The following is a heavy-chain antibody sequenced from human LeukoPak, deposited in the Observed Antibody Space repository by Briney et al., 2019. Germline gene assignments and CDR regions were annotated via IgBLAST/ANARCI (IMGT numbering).Heavy chain of an antibody. D-gene: IGHD3-10*01. Sequence: GGSLRLSCAASGFTFSSYEMNWVRQAPGKGLEWVSYISSSGSTIYYADSVKGRFTISRDNAKNSLYLQMNSLRAEDTAVYYCARGAYGSGSYGDNWFDPWGQGTLVTVSS. CDR1: GFTFSSYE. J-gene: IGHJ5*02. CDR3: ARGAYGSGSYGDNWFDP. V-gene: IGHV3-48*03. CDR2: ISSSGSTI.